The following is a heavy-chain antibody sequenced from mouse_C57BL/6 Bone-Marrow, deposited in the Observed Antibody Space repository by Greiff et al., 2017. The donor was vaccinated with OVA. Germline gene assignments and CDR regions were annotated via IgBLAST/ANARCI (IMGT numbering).Heavy chain of an antibody. J-gene: IGHJ3*01. CDR2: IHPSDSDT. D-gene: IGHD3-2*02. CDR3: AIRAGSGYVWFAY. Sequence: VQLQQPGAELVKPGASVKVSCKASGYTFTSYWMHWVKQRPGQGLEWIGRIHPSDSDTNYNQKFKGKATLTVDKSSSTAYMQLSSLTSEDSAVYYCAIRAGSGYVWFAYWGQGTLVTVSA. V-gene: IGHV1-74*01. CDR1: GYTFTSYW.